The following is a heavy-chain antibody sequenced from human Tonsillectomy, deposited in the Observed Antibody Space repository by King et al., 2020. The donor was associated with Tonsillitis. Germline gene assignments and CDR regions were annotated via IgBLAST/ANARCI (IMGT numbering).Heavy chain of an antibody. CDR1: GGTCNSYA. J-gene: IGHJ6*03. D-gene: IGHD1-1*01. CDR3: ARPGTTGTTSYYMDV. Sequence: VQLVESGAEVKKPGSSVNVSCKASGGTCNSYAINWVRQVPGQWLEWMGGIISISGTANFAQNFHGIVTITSDESTTTAYMELSSLRSEDTAVYYCARPGTTGTTSYYMDVWGQGTTVTVSS. V-gene: IGHV1-69*01. CDR2: IISISGTA.